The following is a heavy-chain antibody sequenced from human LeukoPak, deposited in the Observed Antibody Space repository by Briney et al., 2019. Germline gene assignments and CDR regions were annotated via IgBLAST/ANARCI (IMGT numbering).Heavy chain of an antibody. CDR1: GGTISSYY. CDR2: VYYTGST. J-gene: IGHJ2*01. CDR3: ARGDYGDNWYFYL. V-gene: IGHV4-59*01. D-gene: IGHD4-17*01. Sequence: SETLSLTCTVSGGTISSYYWYWIRQPPGKGLEWIGYVYYTGSTNYNPSLTSRVTISVDTSKNQFSLKLSSVTAADTAVYYCARGDYGDNWYFYLWGRGALVTVSS.